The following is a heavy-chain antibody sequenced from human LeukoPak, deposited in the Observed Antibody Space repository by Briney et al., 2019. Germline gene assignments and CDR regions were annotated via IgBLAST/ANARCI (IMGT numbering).Heavy chain of an antibody. Sequence: SETLSLTCAVYGGSFSGYYWSWIRQPPGKGLEWIGEINHSGSTNYNPTLKSRVTISVDTSKNQFSLKLSSVTAADTAVYYCARARGAVDYWGRGTLVTVSS. CDR1: GGSFSGYY. J-gene: IGHJ4*02. D-gene: IGHD3-10*01. CDR3: ARARGAVDY. CDR2: INHSGST. V-gene: IGHV4-34*01.